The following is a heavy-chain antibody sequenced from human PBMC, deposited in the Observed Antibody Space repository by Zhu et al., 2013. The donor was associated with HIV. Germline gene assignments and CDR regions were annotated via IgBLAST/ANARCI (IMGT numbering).Heavy chain of an antibody. CDR2: IIPIFGTA. J-gene: IGHJ3*02. CDR3: ARTLIVEMATITFGSVGAFDI. CDR1: GGTFSSYA. D-gene: IGHD5-12*01. Sequence: QVQLVQSGAEVKKPGSSVKVSCKASGGTFSSYAISWVRQAPGQGLEWMGGIIPIFGTANYAQKFQGRVTITADESTSTAYMELSSLRSEDTAVYYCARTLIVEMATITFGSVGAFDIWAKGQWSPSLQ. V-gene: IGHV1-69*01.